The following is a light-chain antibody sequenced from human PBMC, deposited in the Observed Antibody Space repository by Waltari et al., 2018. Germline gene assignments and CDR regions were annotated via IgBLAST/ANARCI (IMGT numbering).Light chain of an antibody. V-gene: IGLV3-25*03. Sequence: SYELTQPPSVSVSPGQTARITCSGDALPKQYAYWYQQKPGQSPVLLIYKDSERPSGIPERFSGSSSGKTVTLTISGVQAEDEADYYCQSADSSGTYQVFGGGTKLTVL. J-gene: IGLJ3*02. CDR1: ALPKQY. CDR3: QSADSSGTYQV. CDR2: KDS.